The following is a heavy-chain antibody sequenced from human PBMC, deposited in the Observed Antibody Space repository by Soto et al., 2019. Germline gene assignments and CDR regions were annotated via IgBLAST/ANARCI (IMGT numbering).Heavy chain of an antibody. Sequence: EVQLVESGGGLVQPGRSLRLSCAASGFTFDDYAMHWVRQVPGKGLEWVSGINWNSGSIGYGDSVKGRFAISRDNAKNSLHLQMNSLRADDTAFYYCVKDESINWYSGHFRHWGQGTLVTVSS. V-gene: IGHV3-9*01. J-gene: IGHJ1*01. CDR1: GFTFDDYA. CDR2: INWNSGSI. D-gene: IGHD6-13*01. CDR3: VKDESINWYSGHFRH.